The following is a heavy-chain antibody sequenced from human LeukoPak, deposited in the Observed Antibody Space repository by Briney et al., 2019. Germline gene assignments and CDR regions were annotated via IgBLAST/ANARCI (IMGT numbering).Heavy chain of an antibody. V-gene: IGHV1-18*01. J-gene: IGHJ4*02. CDR2: ISAYNGNT. CDR1: GYTFTSYG. D-gene: IGHD2-2*01. Sequence: ASVKVSCKASGYTFTSYGISWVRQAPGQGLEWMGWISAYNGNTNYAQNLQGRVTMTTDTSTSTAYMELRSLRSDDTAVYYCARVISYQLLVSPFDYWGQGSLVTVSS. CDR3: ARVISYQLLVSPFDY.